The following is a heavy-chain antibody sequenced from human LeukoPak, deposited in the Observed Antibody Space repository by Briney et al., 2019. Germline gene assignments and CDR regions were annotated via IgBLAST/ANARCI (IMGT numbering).Heavy chain of an antibody. CDR1: VGSFIGYY. V-gene: IGHV4-34*01. CDR3: ARVDANSGTTGRRYDYGMDV. CDR2: INHRGST. D-gene: IGHD4/OR15-4a*01. J-gene: IGHJ6*02. Sequence: SETPSLTSAVYVGSFIGYYWSWIRQPPRKGLEWRGEINHRGSTNYHPSLKSRVTISVDTSKNQSSLQLSSVTAADTAVYYCARVDANSGTTGRRYDYGMDVWGQGTTVTVSS.